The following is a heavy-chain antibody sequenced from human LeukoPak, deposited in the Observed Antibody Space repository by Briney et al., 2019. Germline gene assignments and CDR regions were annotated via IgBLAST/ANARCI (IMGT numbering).Heavy chain of an antibody. Sequence: GGSLRLSCAASGFTFSTHWMSWVRQIPGKGLEWVANIKQDGSEKRYVDSVRGRFTISRDNAESSLYLQMSSLRAEDTAVYYCASDFGSGSFFAYWGQGTLVTVSS. V-gene: IGHV3-7*03. CDR1: GFTFSTHW. CDR3: ASDFGSGSFFAY. CDR2: IKQDGSEK. J-gene: IGHJ4*02. D-gene: IGHD3-10*01.